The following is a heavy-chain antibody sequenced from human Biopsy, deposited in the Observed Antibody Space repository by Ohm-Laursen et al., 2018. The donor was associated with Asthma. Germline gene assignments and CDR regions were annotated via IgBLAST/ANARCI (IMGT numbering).Heavy chain of an antibody. Sequence: SQRLSCAASGFTFSNYGLHWVRQAPGKALDWVAVISFDGSNKNYTDSVKGRFTISRDNSRNTLHLQMNSLRAEDTAVYYCAKDVFPGWELRRGPDYWGQGTLVTVSS. D-gene: IGHD1-26*01. J-gene: IGHJ4*02. CDR1: GFTFSNYG. V-gene: IGHV3-30*18. CDR3: AKDVFPGWELRRGPDY. CDR2: ISFDGSNK.